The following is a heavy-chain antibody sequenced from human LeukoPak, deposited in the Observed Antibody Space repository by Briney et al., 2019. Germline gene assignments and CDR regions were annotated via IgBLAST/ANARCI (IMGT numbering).Heavy chain of an antibody. Sequence: SETLSLTCTVSGYSISSGYYWGWILQPPGKGLEWIVSIYHSGGTNYNPSLKSRVTISVDTSKNQFSLKLSSVTAADTAVYYCARHGRYSSSTSCYLGADYWGQGTLVTVSS. V-gene: IGHV4-38-2*02. D-gene: IGHD2-2*01. J-gene: IGHJ4*02. CDR3: ARHGRYSSSTSCYLGADY. CDR2: IYHSGGT. CDR1: GYSISSGYY.